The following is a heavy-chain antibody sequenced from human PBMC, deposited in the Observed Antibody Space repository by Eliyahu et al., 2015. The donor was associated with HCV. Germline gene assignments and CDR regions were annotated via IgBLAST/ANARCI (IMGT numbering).Heavy chain of an antibody. Sequence: VESGGGLVQPGGSLRLSCAASGFTFSSYWMHWVRQAPGKGLVWVSRINSDGSSTSYADSVKGRFTISRDNAKNTLYLQMNSLRAEDTAVYYCASELRGGFPVGGFDPWGQGTLVTVSS. CDR1: GFTFSSYW. CDR3: ASELRGGFPVGGFDP. J-gene: IGHJ5*02. D-gene: IGHD2-15*01. CDR2: INSDGSST. V-gene: IGHV3-74*01.